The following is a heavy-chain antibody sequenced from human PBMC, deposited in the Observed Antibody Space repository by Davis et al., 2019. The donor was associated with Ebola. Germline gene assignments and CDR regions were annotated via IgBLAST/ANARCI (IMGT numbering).Heavy chain of an antibody. J-gene: IGHJ4*02. V-gene: IGHV3-74*01. Sequence: GSLRLSCVDSGFMFSTYVMSWVRQAPGKGLVWVSRINPDGGRTGYADSVKGRFTISRDNAKNTVYLEMNSLKAEDTAVYYCARDFDRVREWGQGTLVTVSS. CDR3: ARDFDRVRE. CDR1: GFMFSTYV. CDR2: INPDGGRT. D-gene: IGHD3-22*01.